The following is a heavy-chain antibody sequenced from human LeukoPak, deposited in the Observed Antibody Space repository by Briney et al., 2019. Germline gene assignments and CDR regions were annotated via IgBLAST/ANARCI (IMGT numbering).Heavy chain of an antibody. CDR2: INSDGSST. CDR1: GFTFSSYW. CDR3: ARNNGMDV. J-gene: IGHJ6*02. Sequence: GGSLRLSCVVSGFTFSSYWMHWVRQAPGKGLVWVSRINSDGSSTSYADSVKGRFTISKDNAKNSLYLQMNSPRAEDTALYHCARNNGMDVWGQGTTVIVSS. V-gene: IGHV3-74*01.